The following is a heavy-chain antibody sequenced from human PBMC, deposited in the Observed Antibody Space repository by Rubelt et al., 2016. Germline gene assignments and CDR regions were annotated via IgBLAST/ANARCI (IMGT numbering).Heavy chain of an antibody. CDR2: INPNSGGT. Sequence: QVQLVQSGAEVKKPGASVKVSCKASGYTFTGYYMHWVRQAPGQGLEWVGRINPNSGGTNYARTVKGRVTRTRDTSITTAYMELSRLRSDDTAVFYCAGESSSGWYIDYWGQGTLVTVSS. CDR1: GYTFTGYY. J-gene: IGHJ4*02. CDR3: AGESSSGWYIDY. V-gene: IGHV1-2*06. D-gene: IGHD6-19*01.